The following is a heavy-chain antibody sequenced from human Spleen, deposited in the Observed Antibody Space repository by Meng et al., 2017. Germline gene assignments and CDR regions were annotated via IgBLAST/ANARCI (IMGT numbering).Heavy chain of an antibody. CDR2: INHSGST. CDR1: GGSFSGYY. J-gene: IGHJ5*02. CDR3: AREKLGGWFDP. D-gene: IGHD3-16*01. V-gene: IGHV4-34*01. Sequence: SQTLSLTCAVYGGSFSGYYWSWIRQPPGKGLEWIGEINHSGSTNYNPSLKSRVTISVDTSKNQFSLKLSSVTPADTAVYYCAREKLGGWFDPWGQGTLVTVSS.